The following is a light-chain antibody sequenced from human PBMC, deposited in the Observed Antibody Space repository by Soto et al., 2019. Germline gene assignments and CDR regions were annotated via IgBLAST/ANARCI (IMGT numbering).Light chain of an antibody. J-gene: IGKJ4*01. CDR1: QTINTN. CDR3: QPSYTTPAPT. CDR2: AAS. Sequence: DIQMTQSPSSLSASIGDRVTITCRASQTINTNLNWYQQKPGKAPKLLIFAASTLQGEVPSRFSGSGSGTDFTLTISGLQPDDSATCHCQPSYTTPAPTCGGGTKVEI. V-gene: IGKV1-39*01.